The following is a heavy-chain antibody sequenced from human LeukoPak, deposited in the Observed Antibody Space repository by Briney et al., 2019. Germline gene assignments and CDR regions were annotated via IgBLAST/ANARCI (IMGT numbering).Heavy chain of an antibody. V-gene: IGHV4-38-2*02. D-gene: IGHD6-13*01. Sequence: SETLSLTCTVSGYSISSGYYWSWIRQPPGKGLEWIGEINHSGSTNYNPSLKSRVTISVDTSKNQFSLKLSSVTAADTAVYYCARGPIAAAGYWGQGTLVTVSS. CDR3: ARGPIAAAGY. J-gene: IGHJ4*02. CDR2: INHSGST. CDR1: GYSISSGYY.